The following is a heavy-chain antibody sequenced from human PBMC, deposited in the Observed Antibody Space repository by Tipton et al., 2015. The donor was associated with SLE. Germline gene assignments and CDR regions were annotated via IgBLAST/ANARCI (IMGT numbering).Heavy chain of an antibody. CDR3: ARSTYSSGCLGDY. CDR1: GFTFSSYW. J-gene: IGHJ4*02. Sequence: VQLVQSGGGLVQPGGSLRLSCAASGFTFSSYWMSWVPQAPGKGLEWVANIKQDGSEKYYVDSVKGRFTISRDNAKNSLYLQMNSLRAEDTAVYYCARSTYSSGCLGDYGGQGTVVTVSS. D-gene: IGHD6-19*01. V-gene: IGHV3-7*05. CDR2: IKQDGSEK.